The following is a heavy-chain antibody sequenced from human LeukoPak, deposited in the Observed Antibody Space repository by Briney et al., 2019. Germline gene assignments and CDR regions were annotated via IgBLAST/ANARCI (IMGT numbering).Heavy chain of an antibody. J-gene: IGHJ4*02. V-gene: IGHV3-30*03. CDR3: ARVYLERLTAGYFDH. Sequence: GSLRLSCAASGFTFSSYWMSGVRPAPGKGLGGVAVISYDGRQNYYADSVKGRFTISRDNSKNTLYLQMNSLRDEDSAAYCCARVYLERLTAGYFDHWGQGTWVTVSP. CDR1: GFTFSSYW. CDR2: ISYDGRQN. D-gene: IGHD2-8*01.